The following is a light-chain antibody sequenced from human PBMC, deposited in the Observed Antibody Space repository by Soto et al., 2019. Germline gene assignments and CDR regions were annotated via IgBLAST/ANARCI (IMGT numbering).Light chain of an antibody. V-gene: IGKV3-11*01. CDR3: QHRSNWLA. CDR1: QSVSSY. Sequence: EIVLTQSRSTLSCWPLERATLSCRASQSVSSYLAWYQQKPGQAPRLLIYDASNRATGIPARFSGSGSGTDFTLTITSLEPEDFAVYYCQHRSNWLAFGGGTKVDIK. CDR2: DAS. J-gene: IGKJ4*01.